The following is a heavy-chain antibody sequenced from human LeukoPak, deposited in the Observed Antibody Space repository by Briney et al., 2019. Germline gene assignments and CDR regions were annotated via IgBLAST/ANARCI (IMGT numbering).Heavy chain of an antibody. CDR2: IIPIFGTA. CDR3: ARERHAGTVVY. J-gene: IGHJ4*02. Sequence: SLKLSCTASGVTFSSYAISWVRQAPGQGLEWMGGIIPIFGTANYAQTFQGRVTITADESTSTAYMELSSLRSEDTAVYYCARERHAGTVVYWGEGDLVTVSS. V-gene: IGHV1-69*13. D-gene: IGHD6-13*01. CDR1: GVTFSSYA.